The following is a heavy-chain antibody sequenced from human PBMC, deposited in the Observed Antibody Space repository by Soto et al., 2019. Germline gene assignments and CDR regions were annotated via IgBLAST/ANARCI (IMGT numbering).Heavy chain of an antibody. V-gene: IGHV3-74*01. CDR3: ARGLKNYYGMDV. J-gene: IGHJ6*02. CDR2: INSVGSGA. Sequence: EVQLVESGGGLVQPGGSLRLSCAASGFTFSSYWMHWVRQAPGKGLVWVSRINSVGSGAYYSDTVKGRFTISRDNAKNTVYLQMNSLRAEDTALYYCARGLKNYYGMDVWGQGTTVTVSS. CDR1: GFTFSSYW.